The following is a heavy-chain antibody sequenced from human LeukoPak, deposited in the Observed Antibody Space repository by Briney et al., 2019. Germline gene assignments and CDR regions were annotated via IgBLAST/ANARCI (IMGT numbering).Heavy chain of an antibody. D-gene: IGHD6-13*01. J-gene: IGHJ4*02. CDR1: SGSINSSNW. CDR2: IYPSGST. CDR3: ARFHTSSWFFDS. Sequence: KASETLSLTCAVSSGSINSSNWGSWVRQPPGKGLEWIGEIYPSGSTNYNPSLKSRVTMSVDESKNEFSLKLTSVTAADTAVYYCARFHTSSWFFDSWGQGILVTVSS. V-gene: IGHV4-4*02.